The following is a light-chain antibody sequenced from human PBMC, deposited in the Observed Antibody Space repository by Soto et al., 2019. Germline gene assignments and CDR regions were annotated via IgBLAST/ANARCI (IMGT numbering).Light chain of an antibody. CDR1: SSDVGGYNH. J-gene: IGLJ1*01. V-gene: IGLV2-14*01. CDR2: DVS. CDR3: SSFTSTSTNYV. Sequence: QSALTQPASVSGSPGQSITISCTGTSSDVGGYNHVSWYQQHPGKAPKLMTYDVSNRPSGVSNRFSGSKSGNTASLTISGLQPEDEADYYCSSFTSTSTNYVFGTGTKVTVL.